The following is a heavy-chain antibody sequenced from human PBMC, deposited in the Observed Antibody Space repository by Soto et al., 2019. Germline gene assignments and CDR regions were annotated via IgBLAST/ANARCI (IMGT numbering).Heavy chain of an antibody. V-gene: IGHV4-34*01. CDR2: INHSGST. CDR3: ARVSRRGPGYFDY. Sequence: QVQLQQWGAGLLKPSETLSLTCAVYGGSFSGYYWSWIRQPPGKGLEWIGEINHSGSTNYNPSLKSRVTISVDTSKNQFSLKLSSVTAADTAVYYCARVSRRGPGYFDYWGQGTLVTVSS. J-gene: IGHJ4*02. D-gene: IGHD3-10*01. CDR1: GGSFSGYY.